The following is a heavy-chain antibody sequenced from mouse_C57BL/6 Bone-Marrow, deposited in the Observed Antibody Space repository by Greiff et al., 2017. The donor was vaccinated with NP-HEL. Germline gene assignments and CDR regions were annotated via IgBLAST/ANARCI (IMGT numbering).Heavy chain of an antibody. Sequence: VQLQQSGPELVKPGASVKISCKASGYTFTDYYMNWVKQSHGKSLEWIGDINPNNGGTSYNQKFKGKATLTVDKSSSTAYMELRSLTSEDSAVYYCARPYDSLTMDYWGQGTSVTVSS. CDR3: ARPYDSLTMDY. D-gene: IGHD2-4*01. V-gene: IGHV1-26*01. J-gene: IGHJ4*01. CDR2: INPNNGGT. CDR1: GYTFTDYY.